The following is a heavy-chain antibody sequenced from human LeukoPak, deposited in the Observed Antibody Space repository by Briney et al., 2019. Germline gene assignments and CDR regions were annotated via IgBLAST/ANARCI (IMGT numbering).Heavy chain of an antibody. CDR2: IYYSGST. D-gene: IGHD3-22*01. Sequence: SETLSLTCTVSGGSISSSSYYWGWIRQPPGKGLEWIGSIYYSGSTYYNPSLKSRVTISVDTSKNQFSLKLSSVTAADTAVYYCAGTYYYDSSGYNNIWGQGTMVTVSS. CDR1: GGSISSSSYY. CDR3: AGTYYYDSSGYNNI. J-gene: IGHJ3*02. V-gene: IGHV4-39*07.